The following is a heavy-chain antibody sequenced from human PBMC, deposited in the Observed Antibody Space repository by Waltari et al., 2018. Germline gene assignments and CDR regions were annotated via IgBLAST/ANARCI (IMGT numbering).Heavy chain of an antibody. V-gene: IGHV3-73*02. CDR1: GFNSRCCD. CDR3: TRPSSSINRKDWYFDL. CDR2: IRSEPKNYAT. Sequence: EVPRVEYGGDLVQPGGSLKLTCAGSGFNSRCCDLHWVRQSSGKGLEWVGRIRSEPKNYATAYGASVTGRFTISRDDLKNTAFLQMNSLNIEDTAVYFCTRPSSSINRKDWYFDLWGRGTLVTVSS. J-gene: IGHJ2*01. D-gene: IGHD3-3*02.